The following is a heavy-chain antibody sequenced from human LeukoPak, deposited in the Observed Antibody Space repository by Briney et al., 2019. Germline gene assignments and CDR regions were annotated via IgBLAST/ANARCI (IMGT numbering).Heavy chain of an antibody. J-gene: IGHJ4*02. CDR3: AKDHSGQLLLCGIFDY. CDR2: ISWNSGSI. Sequence: GSSLRLSCAASGFTFDDYAMHWVRQAPGQGLEWVSGISWNSGSIGYADSVQGRFTISRDNAKNSLYLQMNSLRAEDTAVYYCAKDHSGQLLLCGIFDYWGQGTLVTVSS. CDR1: GFTFDDYA. V-gene: IGHV3-9*01. D-gene: IGHD2-15*01.